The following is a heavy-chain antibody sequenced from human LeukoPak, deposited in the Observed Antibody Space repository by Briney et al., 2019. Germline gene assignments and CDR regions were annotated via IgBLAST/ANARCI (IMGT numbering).Heavy chain of an antibody. CDR1: GVSISPYY. CDR2: FYYSGST. D-gene: IGHD2-2*01. V-gene: IGHV4-59*08. CDR3: ARAAYCSSTSCYEY. Sequence: SETLSLTCTVSGVSISPYYWSWIRQSPGRGLEWIGYFYYSGSTNYNPSLKSRVTISVDMSKNQFSLKLSSVTAADTAVYYCARAAYCSSTSCYEYWGQGTLVTVSS. J-gene: IGHJ4*02.